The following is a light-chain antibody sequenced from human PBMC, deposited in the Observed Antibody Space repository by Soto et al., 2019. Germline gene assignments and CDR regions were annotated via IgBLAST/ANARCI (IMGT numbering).Light chain of an antibody. CDR1: QSISSY. Sequence: DRRMTQSPSSLSASVGDRVTITCRAIQSISSYLNWYQQKPGKAPKLLIYAASSLQSGVPSRFSGSGSGTDFTLTISSLQPEDFAPYYCQKYYSALWPFGQGTKADIK. V-gene: IGKV1-39*01. CDR2: AAS. J-gene: IGKJ1*01. CDR3: QKYYSALWP.